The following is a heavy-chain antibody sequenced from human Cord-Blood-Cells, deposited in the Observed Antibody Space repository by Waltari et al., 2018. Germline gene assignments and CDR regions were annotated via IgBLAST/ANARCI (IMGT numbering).Heavy chain of an antibody. CDR2: IYYSGST. V-gene: IGHV4-31*03. J-gene: IGHJ4*02. D-gene: IGHD1-26*01. CDR3: ARGPVYSGSYYYFDY. Sequence: QVQLQESGPGLVKPSQTLSLTCTVSGGSISSGGYYWSWIRQHPGKGLEWIGYIYYSGSTYYTPSLKGRVTLSVGTSKNQFSLKLSSVTAADTAVYYCARGPVYSGSYYYFDYWGQGTLVTVSS. CDR1: GGSISSGGYY.